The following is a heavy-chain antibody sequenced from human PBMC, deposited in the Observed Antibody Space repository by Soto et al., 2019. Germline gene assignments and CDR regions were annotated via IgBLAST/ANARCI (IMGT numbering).Heavy chain of an antibody. Sequence: ASVKVSCKASGYTFVAYYVFWVRQAPGHGLEWMGWINSKTGDTNYAQNFQGRVTMTRDTSVTTAYMELSRLTSDDTALYYCARQLAYCGGDCYTEPIDYWGQGTPVTVSS. D-gene: IGHD2-21*02. CDR2: INSKTGDT. V-gene: IGHV1-2*02. CDR1: GYTFVAYY. CDR3: ARQLAYCGGDCYTEPIDY. J-gene: IGHJ4*02.